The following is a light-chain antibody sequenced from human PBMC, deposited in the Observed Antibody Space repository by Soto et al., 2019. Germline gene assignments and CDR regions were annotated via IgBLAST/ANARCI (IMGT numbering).Light chain of an antibody. CDR1: SIDVGRYNY. V-gene: IGLV2-14*01. Sequence: QSALTQPASVSGSPGQSITISCTGTSIDVGRYNYVSWYQQHPGKAPKLMIYEVSNRPSGVSNRFSGSKSGNTASLTISGLQAEDEADYYCSSYTSSTTLVVFGGGTKLTVL. J-gene: IGLJ3*02. CDR3: SSYTSSTTLVV. CDR2: EVS.